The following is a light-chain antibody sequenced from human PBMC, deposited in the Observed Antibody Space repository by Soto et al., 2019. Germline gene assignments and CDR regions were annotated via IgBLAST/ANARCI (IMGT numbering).Light chain of an antibody. Sequence: QSALTQPSSLSGSPGQSITISCTGTISDVGAYNYVSWYQHHPGKVPKLLIYEVTNRPSGVSDRFSGSKSGNTASLTISGLQAEDEADYYCSSKRDSSTIFVLGTGTKVTVL. CDR3: SSKRDSSTIFV. V-gene: IGLV2-14*01. CDR1: ISDVGAYNY. J-gene: IGLJ1*01. CDR2: EVT.